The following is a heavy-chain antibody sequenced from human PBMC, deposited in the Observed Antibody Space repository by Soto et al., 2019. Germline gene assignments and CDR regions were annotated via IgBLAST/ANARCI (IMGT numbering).Heavy chain of an antibody. CDR3: ARDREYCSGGSCYLGYYYGMDV. CDR2: TYYRSKWYN. Sequence: KQSQTLSLTCAISGDSVSSNSAAWNWIRQSPSRGLEWLGRTYYRSKWYNDYAVSVKSRITINPDTSKNQFSLQLNSVTPEDTAVYYCARDREYCSGGSCYLGYYYGMDVWGQGTTVTVSS. CDR1: GDSVSSNSAA. V-gene: IGHV6-1*01. J-gene: IGHJ6*02. D-gene: IGHD2-15*01.